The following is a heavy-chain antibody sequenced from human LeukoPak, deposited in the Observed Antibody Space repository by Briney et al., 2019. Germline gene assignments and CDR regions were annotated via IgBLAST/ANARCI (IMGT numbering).Heavy chain of an antibody. CDR3: ARHSGFYFDY. CDR2: IYYSGST. CDR1: GGSISSYY. V-gene: IGHV4-59*08. D-gene: IGHD3-22*01. J-gene: IGHJ4*02. Sequence: PSETLSLTCTVSGGSISSYYWNWIRQPPGKGLEWIGYIYYSGSTNYNPSLKSRVTISVDTSKNQFSLKLSSVTAADTAVYYCARHSGFYFDYWGQGSLVTVSS.